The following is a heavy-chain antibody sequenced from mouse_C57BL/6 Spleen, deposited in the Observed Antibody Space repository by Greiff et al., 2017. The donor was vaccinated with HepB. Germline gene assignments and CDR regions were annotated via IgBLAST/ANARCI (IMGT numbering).Heavy chain of an antibody. J-gene: IGHJ2*01. V-gene: IGHV5-17*01. Sequence: EVKLVESGGGLVKPGGSLKLSCAASGFTFSDYGMHWVRQAPEKGLEWVAYISSGSSTIYYADTVKGRFTISRANAKNTLFLQMTSLRSEDTAMYYCATYYYGLYFDYWGQGTTLTVSS. CDR3: ATYYYGLYFDY. CDR2: ISSGSSTI. CDR1: GFTFSDYG. D-gene: IGHD1-1*01.